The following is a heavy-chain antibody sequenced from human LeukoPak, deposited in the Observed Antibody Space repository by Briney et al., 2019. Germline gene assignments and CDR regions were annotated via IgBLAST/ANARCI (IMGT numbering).Heavy chain of an antibody. J-gene: IGHJ4*02. CDR2: ISGGGGST. CDR1: GFTVSGDY. D-gene: IGHD2-21*01. CDR3: AKGSGWLLPQYFDF. Sequence: PGGSLRLSCAASGFTVSGDYMSWVRQAPGKGLEWLSTISGGGGSTYYADSVKGRFTISRDNSKNTLYLHMKSLRAEDTAVYYCAKGSGWLLPQYFDFWGQGTLVTVSS. V-gene: IGHV3-23*01.